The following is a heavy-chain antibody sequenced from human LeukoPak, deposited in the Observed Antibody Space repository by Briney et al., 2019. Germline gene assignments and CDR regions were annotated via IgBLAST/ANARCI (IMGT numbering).Heavy chain of an antibody. Sequence: SETLSLTCTVSGGSISSYYWSWIRQPPGKGLEWIGYIYYSGSTNYNPSLKSRVTISVDTSKNQFSLKLSSVTAADTAVYYCARWNGDYDPLPFGYWGQGTLVTVSS. CDR2: IYYSGST. V-gene: IGHV4-59*01. CDR3: ARWNGDYDPLPFGY. J-gene: IGHJ4*02. CDR1: GGSISSYY. D-gene: IGHD4-17*01.